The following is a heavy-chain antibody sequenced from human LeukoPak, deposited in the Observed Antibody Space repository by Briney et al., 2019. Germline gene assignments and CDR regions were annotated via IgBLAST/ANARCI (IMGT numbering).Heavy chain of an antibody. CDR1: GGTFSSYA. V-gene: IGHV1-69*05. Sequence: SVKVTCKASGGTFSSYAISWERQAPGQGLEWMGGIIPIFGTANYAQKFQGRVTITTDESTSTAYMELSSLRSEDTAVYYCAREHCSSTSCYDAFDIWGQGTMVTVSS. D-gene: IGHD2-2*01. CDR3: AREHCSSTSCYDAFDI. CDR2: IIPIFGTA. J-gene: IGHJ3*02.